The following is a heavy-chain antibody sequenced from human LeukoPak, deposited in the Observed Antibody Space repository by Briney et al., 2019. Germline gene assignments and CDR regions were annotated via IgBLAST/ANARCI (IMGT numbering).Heavy chain of an antibody. Sequence: GGSLRLSCAASGFTFSSYSMNWVRQAPGKGLEWVSYISSTTSSIYYADSVKGRFTISRDNSKNTLYLQMNSLRAEDTAVYYCANGYSSSSHAFDIWGQGTMVTVSS. D-gene: IGHD6-6*01. J-gene: IGHJ3*02. CDR1: GFTFSSYS. V-gene: IGHV3-48*01. CDR2: ISSTTSSI. CDR3: ANGYSSSSHAFDI.